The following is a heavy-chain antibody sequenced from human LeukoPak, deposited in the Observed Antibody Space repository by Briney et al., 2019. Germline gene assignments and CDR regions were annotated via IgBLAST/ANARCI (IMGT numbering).Heavy chain of an antibody. CDR2: ISSSSSYI. J-gene: IGHJ3*02. CDR1: GFTFSSYS. D-gene: IGHD6-13*01. CDR3: ARDRRSSSNDAFDI. V-gene: IGHV3-21*01. Sequence: GGSLRLSCAASGFTFSSYSMNWVRQAPGKGLEWVSSISSSSSYIYYADSVKGRFTTSRDNAKNSLYLQMNSLRAEDTAVYYCARDRRSSSNDAFDIWGQGTMVTVSS.